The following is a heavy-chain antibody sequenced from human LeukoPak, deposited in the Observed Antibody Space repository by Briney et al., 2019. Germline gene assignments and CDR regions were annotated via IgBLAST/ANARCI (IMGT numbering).Heavy chain of an antibody. Sequence: GGSLRLSCAASRFTFSSYGMHWVRQAPGKGLEWVAFIRYDGSNKYYADSEKGRFTISRDNSKNTLYLQMNSLGAEDTAVYYCETAIQLRPFWGQGTLVTVSS. V-gene: IGHV3-30*02. CDR2: IRYDGSNK. CDR3: ETAIQLRPF. J-gene: IGHJ4*02. D-gene: IGHD1-1*01. CDR1: RFTFSSYG.